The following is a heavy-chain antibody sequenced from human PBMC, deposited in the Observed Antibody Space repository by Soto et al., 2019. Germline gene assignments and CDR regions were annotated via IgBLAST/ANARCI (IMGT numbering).Heavy chain of an antibody. V-gene: IGHV3-66*01. Sequence: PGGSLRLSCAASGFIVSSSYMSWVRQAPGKGLEWVSLIYAGDSTYYADSVKGRFTISRDNSKNTLYLQMNSLRAEDTAVYYCARGYCSGGSCWAADYWGQGTLVTVSS. J-gene: IGHJ4*02. CDR1: GFIVSSSY. CDR3: ARGYCSGGSCWAADY. CDR2: IYAGDST. D-gene: IGHD2-15*01.